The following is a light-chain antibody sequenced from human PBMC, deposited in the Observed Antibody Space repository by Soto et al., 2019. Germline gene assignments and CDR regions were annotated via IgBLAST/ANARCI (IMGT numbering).Light chain of an antibody. J-gene: IGKJ1*01. Sequence: DIQMTQSPSTLSASVGDRVTITCRASQSISSRLAWCQQKPGKAPKLLIYDASSLESGVPSRFSGSGSGTEFTLTISSLQPDDFATYYCQQYNSYPWTFGQGTKVDIK. CDR2: DAS. CDR1: QSISSR. CDR3: QQYNSYPWT. V-gene: IGKV1-5*01.